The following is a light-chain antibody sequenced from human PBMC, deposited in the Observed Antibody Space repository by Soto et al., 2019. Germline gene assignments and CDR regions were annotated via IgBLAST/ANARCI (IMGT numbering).Light chain of an antibody. CDR1: ISDVGGYDY. V-gene: IGLV2-14*01. J-gene: IGLJ2*01. Sequence: HSSLNQSAAGSGSPGQAITIPCTGTISDVGGYDYVSWYQQHPGKVPKLIIYEVIKRPSGVSHRFSGSKSGNTASLTISGLQTEDEADYYCSSYTTSSALVFGGGTK. CDR2: EVI. CDR3: SSYTTSSALV.